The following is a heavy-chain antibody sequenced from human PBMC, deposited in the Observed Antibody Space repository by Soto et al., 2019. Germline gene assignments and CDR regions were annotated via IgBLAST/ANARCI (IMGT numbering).Heavy chain of an antibody. D-gene: IGHD2-2*01. CDR1: GFTFRNYA. V-gene: IGHV3-23*01. J-gene: IGHJ5*02. CDR3: AKDGSYCSSTSCSAYNWFDP. CDR2: ISGSGGST. Sequence: GGSLRLSCAASGFTFRNYAMSWVRQAAGKGLEWVSGISGSGGSTYYADSVRGRFTISRDNSKNTLYLQMGSLRAEDTAVYYCAKDGSYCSSTSCSAYNWFDPWGQGTLVTVS.